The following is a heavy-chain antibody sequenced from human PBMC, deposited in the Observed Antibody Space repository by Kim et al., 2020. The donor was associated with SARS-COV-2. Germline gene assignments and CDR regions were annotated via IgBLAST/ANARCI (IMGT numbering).Heavy chain of an antibody. CDR3: ARAHRTIFGVVEYMDV. CDR2: IYYSGST. J-gene: IGHJ6*02. Sequence: SETLSLTCTVSGGSISSGGYYWSWIRQHPGKGLEWIGYIYYSGSTYYNPSLKSRVTISVDTSKNQFSLKLSSVTVADTAVYYCARAHRTIFGVVEYMDVWGQGTTVTVSS. V-gene: IGHV4-31*03. D-gene: IGHD3-3*01. CDR1: GGSISSGGYY.